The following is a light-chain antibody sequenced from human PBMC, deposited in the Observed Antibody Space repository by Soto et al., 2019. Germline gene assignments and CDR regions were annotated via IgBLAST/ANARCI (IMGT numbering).Light chain of an antibody. CDR2: DVS. V-gene: IGLV2-14*01. CDR1: SSDVGGYNY. CDR3: SSYTSSSTYV. J-gene: IGLJ1*01. Sequence: QSVLTQPASASGYPGQSITISCTGTSSDVGGYNYVSWYQQHPGKAPKLMIYDVSNRPSGVSNRFSGSKSGNTASPTISGLQAEDEADYYCSSYTSSSTYVFGTGTKLTVL.